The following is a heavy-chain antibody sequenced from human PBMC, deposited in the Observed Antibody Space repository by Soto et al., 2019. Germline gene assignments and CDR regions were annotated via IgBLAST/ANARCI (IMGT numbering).Heavy chain of an antibody. V-gene: IGHV1-2*02. CDR2: INSVSGGA. D-gene: IGHD1-26*01. J-gene: IGHJ4*02. Sequence: GASVKVSCKASGNTHTIYFIHWLRQAPGQGLEWMGWINSVSGGANYAPRFQGRVSMTRDTSSATAFMDLSGLRTDDTAVYYCARGGSYYAHWGQGTPVTVSS. CDR3: ARGGSYYAH. CDR1: GNTHTIYF.